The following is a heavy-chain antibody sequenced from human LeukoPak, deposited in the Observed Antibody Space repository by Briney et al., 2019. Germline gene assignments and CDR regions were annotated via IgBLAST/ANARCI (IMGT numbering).Heavy chain of an antibody. V-gene: IGHV3-21*06. CDR1: GFTFKIYS. CDR3: ARDDTSAHFFDS. CDR2: ISTDSSHM. J-gene: IGHJ4*02. D-gene: IGHD3-10*01. Sequence: PGGSLRLSCATSGFTFKIYSMNCVRQAPGKGLEWVSSISTDSSHMYYADSVKGRFTVSRDNAKNSLYLQMNTLRAEDTAVYYCARDDTSAHFFDSWGQGTLVTVSS.